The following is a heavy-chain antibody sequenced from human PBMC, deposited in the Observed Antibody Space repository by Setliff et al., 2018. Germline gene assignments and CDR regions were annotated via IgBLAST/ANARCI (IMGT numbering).Heavy chain of an antibody. J-gene: IGHJ3*02. CDR1: GGSISSGGYY. Sequence: KSSETLSLTCTVSGGSISSGGYYWSWIRQHPGKGLEWIGYIYYSGSTFYNPSLKSRVTISVDTSKSQFSLKLSSVTAADTAVYYCARDRRIVGARHAFDIWGQGTMVTVSS. CDR3: ARDRRIVGARHAFDI. V-gene: IGHV4-31*03. CDR2: IYYSGST. D-gene: IGHD1-26*01.